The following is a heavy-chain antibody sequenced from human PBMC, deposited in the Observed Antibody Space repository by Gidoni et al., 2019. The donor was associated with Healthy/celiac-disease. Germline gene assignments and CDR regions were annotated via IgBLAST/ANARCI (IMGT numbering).Heavy chain of an antibody. V-gene: IGHV3-21*01. CDR2: ISSSSSYI. D-gene: IGHD6-19*01. CDR3: ARVYSSGWYRNDY. J-gene: IGHJ4*02. Sequence: EVQLVESGGGLVKPGGSLRLSCAASGFTFSSYSMNWVRQAPGKGLEWVSSISSSSSYIYYADSVKGRFTISRDNAKNSLYLQMNSLRAEDTAVYYCARVYSSGWYRNDYWGQGTLVTVSS. CDR1: GFTFSSYS.